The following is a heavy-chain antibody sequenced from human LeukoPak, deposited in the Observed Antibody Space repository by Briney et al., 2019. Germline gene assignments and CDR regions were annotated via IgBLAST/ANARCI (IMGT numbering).Heavy chain of an antibody. V-gene: IGHV3-7*03. CDR1: GFTFGKYW. J-gene: IGHJ4*02. D-gene: IGHD3-3*01. Sequence: GGSLRLSCVASGFTFGKYWMSWVRQAPGKGLEWVANIKIDGSEKNYVDSVKGRFTISRDNTKNSLYLQMNSLRAEDTAVFYCARDQYDTWSRRGNFDSWGQGTLVIVSS. CDR3: ARDQYDTWSRRGNFDS. CDR2: IKIDGSEK.